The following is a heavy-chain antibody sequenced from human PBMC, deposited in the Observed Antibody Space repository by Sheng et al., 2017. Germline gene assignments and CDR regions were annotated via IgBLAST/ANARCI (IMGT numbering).Heavy chain of an antibody. Sequence: EVQLVESGGGLAQPGGSLRLSCVASGFTFSSYEMTWVRQAPGKGLEWVSYISSSGSTIYYEDSVKGRFTISRDNAKNSLYLQMNSLRAEDTAVYYCARRPYYFDYWGQGTLVTV. CDR2: ISSSGSTI. CDR3: ARRPYYFDY. CDR1: GFTFSSYE. J-gene: IGHJ4*02. V-gene: IGHV3-48*03.